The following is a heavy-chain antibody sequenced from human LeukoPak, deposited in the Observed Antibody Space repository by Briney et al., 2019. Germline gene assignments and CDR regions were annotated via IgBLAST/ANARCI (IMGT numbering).Heavy chain of an antibody. J-gene: IGHJ5*02. CDR2: INPNSGGT. CDR3: ARSYGSGSPNWFDP. CDR1: GYTFTGYY. D-gene: IGHD3-10*01. Sequence: ASVKVSCKASGYTFTGYYMHWVRQAPGQGFEWMGRINPNSGGTNYAQKFQGRVTMTGDTSISTAYMELSRLRSDDTAVYYCARSYGSGSPNWFDPWGQGTLVTVSS. V-gene: IGHV1-2*06.